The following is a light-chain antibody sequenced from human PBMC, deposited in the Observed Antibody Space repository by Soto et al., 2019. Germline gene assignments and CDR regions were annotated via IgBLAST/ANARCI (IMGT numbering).Light chain of an antibody. CDR3: QQYYSPPWT. Sequence: DIVLTQSPDSLAVSLGEMASINCKSSQSVFYRSSDKNYLSWYQQRPGQPPQLLIYWASTRESGVPDRFTGSGSGTDFTLTISSLQAEDVAVYYCQQYYSPPWTFGQGTKVEIK. V-gene: IGKV4-1*01. J-gene: IGKJ1*01. CDR2: WAS. CDR1: QSVFYRSSDKNY.